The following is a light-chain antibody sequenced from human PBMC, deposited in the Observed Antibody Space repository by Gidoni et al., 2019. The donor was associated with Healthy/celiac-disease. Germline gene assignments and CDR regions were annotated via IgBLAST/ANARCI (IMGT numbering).Light chain of an antibody. CDR3: HQYGSSPWT. Sequence: EIVLTQSPGTLSMSPGERATLSCRASQSVSSSYLAWYQQKPGQAPRLLIYGASSSATGIPDRFSGSGSGTDFTLTISRLEPEDFSLYYCHQYGSSPWTFGQETKVEIK. CDR2: GAS. V-gene: IGKV3-20*01. J-gene: IGKJ1*01. CDR1: QSVSSSY.